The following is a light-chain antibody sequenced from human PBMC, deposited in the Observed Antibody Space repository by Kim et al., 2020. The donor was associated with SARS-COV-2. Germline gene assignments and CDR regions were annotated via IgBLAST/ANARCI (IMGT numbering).Light chain of an antibody. V-gene: IGLV4-69*01. CDR1: SGHSSYA. J-gene: IGLJ3*02. CDR3: QTWGTGTNWV. CDR2: LNSDGSH. Sequence: VKLTCPLSSGHSSYANAWHQQQPEKGPRYLMKLNSDGSHSKGDGIPDRFSGSSSGAERYLTISSLQSEDEADYYCQTWGTGTNWVFGGGTQLTVL.